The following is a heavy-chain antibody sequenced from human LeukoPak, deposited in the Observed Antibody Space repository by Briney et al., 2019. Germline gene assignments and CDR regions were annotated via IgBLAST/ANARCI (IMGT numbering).Heavy chain of an antibody. CDR3: ARQKDSGTYPFDY. J-gene: IGHJ4*02. V-gene: IGHV4-59*08. CDR1: GGSLSSDY. Sequence: SETLSLTCTVSGGSLSSDYWSWIRQPPGKGLEWIGSIYYSGSTNYNPSLKSRVTISVDTSKNQFSLKLSSVTAADTAVYYCARQKDSGTYPFDYWDQGRLVTVSS. CDR2: IYYSGST. D-gene: IGHD1-26*01.